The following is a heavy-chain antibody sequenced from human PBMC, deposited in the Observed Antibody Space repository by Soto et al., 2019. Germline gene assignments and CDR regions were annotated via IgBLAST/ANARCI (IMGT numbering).Heavy chain of an antibody. CDR1: GFTFSSYG. CDR2: IGSSSTYI. D-gene: IGHD3-22*01. CDR3: ARDYYDSSGYRLLHGMDV. J-gene: IGHJ6*02. Sequence: PGGSLRLSCAASGFTFSSYGMNWVRQAPGKGLEWVSYIGSSSTYIYYADSVKGRFTISRENAKNSLYLQMNSLRAEDTAVYYCARDYYDSSGYRLLHGMDVWGQGTTVTVSS. V-gene: IGHV3-21*01.